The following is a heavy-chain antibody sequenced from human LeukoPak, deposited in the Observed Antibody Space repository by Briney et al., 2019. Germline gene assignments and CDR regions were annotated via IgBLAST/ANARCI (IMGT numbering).Heavy chain of an antibody. D-gene: IGHD3-3*01. CDR3: AREAIFGVALSYPYYYMDV. CDR2: IYYSGST. CDR1: GGSISSSDYY. J-gene: IGHJ6*03. V-gene: IGHV4-39*07. Sequence: SETLSLTCSVSGGSISSSDYYWGWIRQPPGKGLEWLGSIYYSGSTYYNPSLKSRVTISVDTSKNQFSLKLSSVTAADTAVYYCAREAIFGVALSYPYYYMDVWGKGTTVTVSS.